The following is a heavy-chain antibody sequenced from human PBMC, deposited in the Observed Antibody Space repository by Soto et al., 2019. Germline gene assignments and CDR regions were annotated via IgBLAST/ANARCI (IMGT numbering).Heavy chain of an antibody. D-gene: IGHD2-2*03. V-gene: IGHV3-30-3*01. Sequence: QVQLVESGGGVVQPGRSLRLSCAASGFTFSSYAMHWVRQAPGKGLEWVAVISYDGSNKYYADSVKGRFTISRDNSKNTLYLQMNSLRAVDTAVYYCAKARSPWISIYYFDYWCQGTLVTVSS. CDR3: AKARSPWISIYYFDY. CDR2: ISYDGSNK. J-gene: IGHJ4*02. CDR1: GFTFSSYA.